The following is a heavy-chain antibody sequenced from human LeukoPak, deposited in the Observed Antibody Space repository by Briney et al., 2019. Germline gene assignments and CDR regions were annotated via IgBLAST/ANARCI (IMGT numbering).Heavy chain of an antibody. D-gene: IGHD1-26*01. V-gene: IGHV4-39*07. CDR1: GGSISSSSYY. CDR3: ATTTIRLGY. Sequence: PSETLSLTCTVSGGSISSSSYYWGWIRQPPGKRLEWIGSIYYSGSTYYNPSLKSRVTISVDTSKNQFSLKLTSVTAADTAVYYCATTTIRLGYWGQGTLVTVSS. CDR2: IYYSGST. J-gene: IGHJ4*02.